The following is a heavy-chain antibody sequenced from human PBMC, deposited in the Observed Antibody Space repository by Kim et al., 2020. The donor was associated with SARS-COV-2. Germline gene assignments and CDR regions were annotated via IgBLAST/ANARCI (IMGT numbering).Heavy chain of an antibody. J-gene: IGHJ5*02. CDR3: AREESGFPFYCSGGSCYFGVTGFDP. Sequence: ASVKVSCKASGYTFTGYYMHWVRQAPGQGLEWMGWINPNSGGTNYAQKFQGRVTMARDTSISTAYMELSRLRSDDTAVYYCAREESGFPFYCSGGSCYFGVTGFDPWGQGTLVSVSS. CDR2: INPNSGGT. V-gene: IGHV1-2*02. CDR1: GYTFTGYY. D-gene: IGHD2-15*01.